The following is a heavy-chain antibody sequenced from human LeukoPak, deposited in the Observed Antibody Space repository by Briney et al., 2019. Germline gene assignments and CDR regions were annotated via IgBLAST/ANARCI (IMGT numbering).Heavy chain of an antibody. CDR3: ARGVRLFYGSYYFDY. CDR1: GGSISSSYYY. D-gene: IGHD3-10*01. J-gene: IGHJ4*02. CDR2: INHSGST. V-gene: IGHV4-39*07. Sequence: PSETLSLTCTVSGGSISSSYYYWGWIRQPPGKGLEWIGEINHSGSTNYNPSLKSRVTISVDTSKNQFSLKLSSVTAADTAVYYCARGVRLFYGSYYFDYWGQGTLVTVSS.